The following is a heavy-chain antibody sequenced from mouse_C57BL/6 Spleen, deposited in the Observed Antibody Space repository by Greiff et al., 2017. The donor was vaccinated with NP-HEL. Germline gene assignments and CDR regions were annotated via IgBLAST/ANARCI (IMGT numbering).Heavy chain of an antibody. D-gene: IGHD1-1*01. CDR2: ISSGGSYT. CDR3: ARPDYYGSSSYWYFDV. V-gene: IGHV5-6*01. J-gene: IGHJ1*03. Sequence: EVKLMESGGDLVKPGGSLKLSCAASGFTFSSYGMSWVRQTPDKRLEWVATISSGGSYTYYPDSVKGRFTISRDNAKNTLYLQMSSLKSEDTAMYYCARPDYYGSSSYWYFDVWGTGTTVTVSS. CDR1: GFTFSSYG.